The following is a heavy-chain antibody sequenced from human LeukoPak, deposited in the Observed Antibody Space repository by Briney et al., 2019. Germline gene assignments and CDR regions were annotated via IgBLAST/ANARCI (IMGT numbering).Heavy chain of an antibody. CDR2: ISAYNGNT. CDR3: ASWYSSSWYYFDY. Sequence: ASVKVSCKASGYTFTSYYMHWVRQAPGQGLEWMGWISAYNGNTNYAQKLQGRVTMTTDTSTSTAYMELRSLRSDDTAVYYCASWYSSSWYYFDYWGQGTLVTVSS. J-gene: IGHJ4*02. V-gene: IGHV1-18*04. CDR1: GYTFTSYY. D-gene: IGHD6-13*01.